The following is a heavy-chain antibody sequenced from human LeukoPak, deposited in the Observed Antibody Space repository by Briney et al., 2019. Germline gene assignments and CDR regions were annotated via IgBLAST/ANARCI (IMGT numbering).Heavy chain of an antibody. CDR1: GYSFTSYW. V-gene: IGHV5-51*01. Sequence: GESLKISCKGSGYSFTSYWIGWVRQMPGKGLEWMGIIYPGDSDTRYSPSFQGQVTISADKSISTAYLQWSSLKASDTAMYYCARRRKSHCSSTSCYESLAFGIWGQGTMVTVSS. CDR2: IYPGDSDT. CDR3: ARRRKSHCSSTSCYESLAFGI. J-gene: IGHJ3*02. D-gene: IGHD2-2*01.